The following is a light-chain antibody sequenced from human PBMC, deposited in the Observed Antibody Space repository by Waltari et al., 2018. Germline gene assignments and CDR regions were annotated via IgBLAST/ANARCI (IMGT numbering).Light chain of an antibody. Sequence: QSALTQPASVSGSPGQSITISCSGTSSDVGGFNYVSWYQHHPGKAPKLLLYDVSKRPSGVSTRFLGSKSGTPASLTISGLQSEDEADYYCSSYTSTSTHVFGTGTKVSVL. CDR2: DVS. V-gene: IGLV2-14*03. CDR3: SSYTSTSTHV. J-gene: IGLJ1*01. CDR1: SSDVGGFNY.